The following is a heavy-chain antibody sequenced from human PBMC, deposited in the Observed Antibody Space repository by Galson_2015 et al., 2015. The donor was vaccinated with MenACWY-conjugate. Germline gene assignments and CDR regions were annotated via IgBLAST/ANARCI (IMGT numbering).Heavy chain of an antibody. V-gene: IGHV3-21*01. CDR1: GFTFRSYS. CDR3: ARDASYYYYMDV. Sequence: SLRLSCAASGFTFRSYSLDWVRPAPGKGLEWVSSISRSSSYIYYADSVKGRFTISRDNAKNSLYLQMNSLRAEDTAVYYCARDASYYYYMDVWGKGTTVTVSS. CDR2: ISRSSSYI. J-gene: IGHJ6*03.